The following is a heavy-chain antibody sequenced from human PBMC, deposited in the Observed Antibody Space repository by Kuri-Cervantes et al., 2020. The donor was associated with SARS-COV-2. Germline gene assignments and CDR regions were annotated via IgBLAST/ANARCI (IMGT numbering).Heavy chain of an antibody. J-gene: IGHJ6*03. CDR2: ISSSSSYI. CDR3: ARDRRYYDFWSGYGNTGDLYYYYYYMDV. V-gene: IGHV3-21*01. D-gene: IGHD3-3*01. Sequence: GGSLRLSCAASGFTFSSYSMNWVRQAPGKGLEWVSSISSSSSYIYYAGSVKGRFTISRDNAKNTLYLQMNSLRAEDTAVYYCARDRRYYDFWSGYGNTGDLYYYYYYMDVWGKGTTVTVSS. CDR1: GFTFSSYS.